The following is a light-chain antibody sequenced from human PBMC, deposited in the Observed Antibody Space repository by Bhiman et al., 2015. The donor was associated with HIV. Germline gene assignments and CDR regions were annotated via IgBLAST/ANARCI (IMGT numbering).Light chain of an antibody. CDR1: SRDVGGYDY. CDR3: QSADTATSKV. Sequence: QSALTQPASVSGSPGQSITISCTGTSRDVGGYDYVSWYQQHPGKAPQLIIYDVSLRPSGISNRFSGSISGTTVTLTISGVQAEDEADYYCQSADTATSKVFGGGTKLTVL. V-gene: IGLV2-14*03. J-gene: IGLJ3*02. CDR2: DVS.